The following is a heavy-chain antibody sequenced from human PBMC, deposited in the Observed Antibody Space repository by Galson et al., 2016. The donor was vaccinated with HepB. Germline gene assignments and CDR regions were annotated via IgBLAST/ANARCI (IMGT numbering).Heavy chain of an antibody. CDR3: ARYQGHLAARRRTSNWLDP. V-gene: IGHV4-34*01. D-gene: IGHD6-6*01. CDR1: GGSFSAYY. Sequence: SETLSLTCVVSGGSFSAYYWSWIRQPPGKGLEWIGEINHLGRTNYNPTLKGRITTSVDTSKNQFSLNLTSVTAADTAVYYCARYQGHLAARRRTSNWLDPWGQGTLVTVSS. CDR2: INHLGRT. J-gene: IGHJ5*02.